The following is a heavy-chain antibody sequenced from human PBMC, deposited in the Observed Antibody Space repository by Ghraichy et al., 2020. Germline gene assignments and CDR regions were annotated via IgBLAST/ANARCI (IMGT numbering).Heavy chain of an antibody. Sequence: SETLSLTCTVSGGSISSSSYYWGWIRQPPGKGLEWIGSIYYSGSTYYNPSLKSRVTISVDTSKNQFSLKLSSVTAADTAVYYCARPTMYSSSPVYFDYWGQGTLVTVSS. V-gene: IGHV4-39*01. J-gene: IGHJ4*02. D-gene: IGHD6-13*01. CDR1: GGSISSSSYY. CDR3: ARPTMYSSSPVYFDY. CDR2: IYYSGST.